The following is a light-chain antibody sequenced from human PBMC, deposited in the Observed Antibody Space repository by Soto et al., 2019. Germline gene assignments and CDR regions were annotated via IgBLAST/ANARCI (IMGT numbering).Light chain of an antibody. J-gene: IGKJ2*01. CDR2: DAS. V-gene: IGKV3-15*01. CDR1: QIISNN. CDR3: HQYNNWRYT. Sequence: EIVMTQSPATLSASPGERATLSCRASQIISNNLAWYQQKPGQAPRLLIYDASTRATGIPARFSGSGSGTEFTLTISSLQSEDSAVYYCHQYNNWRYTFGQGTKLEIK.